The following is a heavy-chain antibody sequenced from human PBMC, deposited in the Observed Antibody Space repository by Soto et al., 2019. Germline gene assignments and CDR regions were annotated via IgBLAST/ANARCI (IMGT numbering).Heavy chain of an antibody. CDR2: MNPNSGNT. J-gene: IGHJ4*02. D-gene: IGHD6-6*01. CDR3: ARAEPYSTSSPFDY. CDR1: GYTFTNYN. Sequence: QVQLVQSGAEVKKPGASVKVSCKTSGYTFTNYNINWVRHATGQGLEWMGWMNPNSGNTVYAQKFQGRVTMTRNTSITTAYMEVSSLRSGDTAVYYCARAEPYSTSSPFDYWGQGTLVTVSS. V-gene: IGHV1-8*01.